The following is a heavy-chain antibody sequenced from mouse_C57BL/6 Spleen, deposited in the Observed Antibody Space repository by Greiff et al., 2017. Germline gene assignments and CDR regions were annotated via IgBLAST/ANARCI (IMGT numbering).Heavy chain of an antibody. CDR2: INPSSGYT. CDR1: GYTFTSYT. J-gene: IGHJ3*01. CDR3: ASNLKGWFAY. Sequence: QVQLQQSGAELARPGASVKMSCKASGYTFTSYTMHWVNQRPGQGLEWIGYINPSSGYTKYKQKFKDKATLTADKSSSTAYMRLSSLTSEDSAVYYCASNLKGWFAYWGQGTLVTVSA. V-gene: IGHV1-4*01. D-gene: IGHD1-3*01.